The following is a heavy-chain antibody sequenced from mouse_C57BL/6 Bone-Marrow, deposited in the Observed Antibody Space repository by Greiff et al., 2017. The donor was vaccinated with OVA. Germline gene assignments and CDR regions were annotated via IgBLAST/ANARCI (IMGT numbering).Heavy chain of an antibody. D-gene: IGHD1-1*01. CDR1: GFSLTSYA. Sequence: QVQLQQSGPGLVAPSQSLSITCTVSGFSLTSYAISWVRQPPGKGLEWLGVIWTGGGTNYNSALKSRLSISKDNSKSQVFLKMNSLQTDDTARYYCARKRGYYYGSSYPDAMDYWGQGTSVTVSS. CDR3: ARKRGYYYGSSYPDAMDY. CDR2: IWTGGGT. J-gene: IGHJ4*01. V-gene: IGHV2-9-1*01.